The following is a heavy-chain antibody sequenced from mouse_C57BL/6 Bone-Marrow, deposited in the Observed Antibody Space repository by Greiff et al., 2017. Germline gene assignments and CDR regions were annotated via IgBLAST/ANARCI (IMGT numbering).Heavy chain of an antibody. CDR3: ARSATVVAKLDY. CDR1: GYTFTSYW. D-gene: IGHD1-1*01. J-gene: IGHJ2*01. CDR2: IDPSDSYT. Sequence: QVQLQQPGAELVMPGASVKLSCKASGYTFTSYWMHWVKPRPGQGLEWIGEIDPSDSYTNYNQKFKGKSTLTVDKSSRTAYMQLSSRTSEDSAVYYCARSATVVAKLDYWGQGTTLTVSS. V-gene: IGHV1-69*01.